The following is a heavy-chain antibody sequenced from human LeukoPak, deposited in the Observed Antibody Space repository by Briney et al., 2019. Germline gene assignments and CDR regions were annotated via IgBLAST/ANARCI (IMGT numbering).Heavy chain of an antibody. D-gene: IGHD6-6*01. J-gene: IGHJ4*02. CDR2: IYSSGST. Sequence: SETLSLTCTVSGGSINNYYWSWIRQPAGKGLEWIGLIYSSGSTNYNPSLKSRVTISVDTSKNQFSLKLSSVTAADTAVYYCAINSSSSKSLDYWGQGTLVTVSS. V-gene: IGHV4-4*07. CDR3: AINSSSSKSLDY. CDR1: GGSINNYY.